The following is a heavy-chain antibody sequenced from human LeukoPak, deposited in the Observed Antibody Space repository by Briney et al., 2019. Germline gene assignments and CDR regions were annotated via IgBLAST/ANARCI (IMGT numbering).Heavy chain of an antibody. J-gene: IGHJ4*02. V-gene: IGHV3-11*04. CDR3: TTAKNDH. Sequence: PGGSLRLSCAVSGFTLSDYYMSWIRQAPGKGLEWVSYITNSSSTIFCADSVKGRFTISRDNAKNSLYLQMSSLRAEDTAVYYCTTAKNDHWGQGTLVTVSS. CDR1: GFTLSDYY. CDR2: ITNSSSTI.